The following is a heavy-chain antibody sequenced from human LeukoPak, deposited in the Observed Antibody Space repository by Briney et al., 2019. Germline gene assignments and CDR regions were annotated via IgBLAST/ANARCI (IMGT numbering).Heavy chain of an antibody. D-gene: IGHD6-19*01. CDR2: IDYDGGSG. J-gene: IGHJ1*01. CDR1: GFTLSSYE. Sequence: GGSLRLSCTVSGFTLSSYEMSWIRQAPGKGLEWVSSIDYDGGSGHYADSVKGRFTISRDNPNNTLFLHLNSLRGEDMAVYYCTRNSGWYGLSWGQGTLVTVSS. V-gene: IGHV3-23*01. CDR3: TRNSGWYGLS.